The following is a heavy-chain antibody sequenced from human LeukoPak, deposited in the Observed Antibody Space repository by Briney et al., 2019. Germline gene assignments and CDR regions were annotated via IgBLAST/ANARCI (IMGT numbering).Heavy chain of an antibody. CDR2: IYYSGST. J-gene: IGHJ4*02. Sequence: PSETLSLTCTVSGGSISSYYWSWIRQPPGKGLEWIGYIYYSGSTNYTPSRKSRVTISVDTSKNQFSLKLSSVTAADTAVYYCARGGGSSWAGYWGQGTLVTVSS. D-gene: IGHD6-13*01. V-gene: IGHV4-59*01. CDR3: ARGGGSSWAGY. CDR1: GGSISSYY.